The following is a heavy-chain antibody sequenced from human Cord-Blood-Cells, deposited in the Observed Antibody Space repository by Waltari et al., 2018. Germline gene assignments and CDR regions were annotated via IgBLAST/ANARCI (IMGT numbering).Heavy chain of an antibody. Sequence: EVQLVESGGGLVKPGGSLRLSCAASGFTFSSYSMTLVRQAPGKGLEWVSSISSSSSYIYYADSVKGRFTISRDNAKNSLYLQMNSLRAEDTAVYYCARDCSGGSCYDYWGQGTLVTVSS. D-gene: IGHD2-15*01. CDR1: GFTFSSYS. J-gene: IGHJ4*02. V-gene: IGHV3-21*01. CDR3: ARDCSGGSCYDY. CDR2: ISSSSSYI.